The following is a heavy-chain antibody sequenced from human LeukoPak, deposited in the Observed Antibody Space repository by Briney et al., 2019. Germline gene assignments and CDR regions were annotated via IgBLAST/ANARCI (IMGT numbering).Heavy chain of an antibody. D-gene: IGHD1-26*01. CDR3: ARSAIVGALPYYYYYMDV. CDR2: IIPIFGTA. J-gene: IGHJ6*03. Sequence: SVKVSCKASGGTFSSYAISWVRQAPEQGLGWMGGIIPIFGTANYAQKFQGRVTITADKSTSTAYMELSSLRSEDTAVYYCARSAIVGALPYYYYYMDVWGKGTTVTVSS. CDR1: GGTFSSYA. V-gene: IGHV1-69*06.